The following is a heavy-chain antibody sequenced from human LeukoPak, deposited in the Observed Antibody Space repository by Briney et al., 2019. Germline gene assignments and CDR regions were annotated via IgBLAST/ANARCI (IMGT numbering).Heavy chain of an antibody. CDR1: GGSISSYY. Sequence: SETLSLTCTVSGGSISSYYWSWIRQPPGKGLEWIGYIYYSGSTNYNPSLKSRVTISVDTSKNQFSLKLSSVTAADTAVYYCARGAAAAHGELGYWGQGPLVTVSS. V-gene: IGHV4-59*08. CDR3: ARGAAAAHGELGY. D-gene: IGHD6-13*01. J-gene: IGHJ4*02. CDR2: IYYSGST.